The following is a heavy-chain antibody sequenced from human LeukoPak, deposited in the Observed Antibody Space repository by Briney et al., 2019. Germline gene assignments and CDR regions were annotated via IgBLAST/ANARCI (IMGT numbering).Heavy chain of an antibody. CDR3: ARDGWLQLGDPIDY. CDR1: GFTFSSYA. D-gene: IGHD5-24*01. Sequence: PGGSLRLSCAASGFTFSSYAMSWVRQAPGKGLEWVSYISSSGSTIYYADSVKSRFTISRDNAKNSLYLQMNSLRAEDTAVYYCARDGWLQLGDPIDYWGQGTLVTVSS. V-gene: IGHV3-48*04. CDR2: ISSSGSTI. J-gene: IGHJ4*02.